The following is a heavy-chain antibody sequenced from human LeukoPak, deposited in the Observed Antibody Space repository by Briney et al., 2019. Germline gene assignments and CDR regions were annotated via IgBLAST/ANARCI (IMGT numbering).Heavy chain of an antibody. V-gene: IGHV4-39*07. CDR1: GCSISSSSYY. Sequence: SETLSLTCTVSGCSISSSSYYWVWIRQPPGKGLEWIGSIYYSGSTYYNPSPKSRVTISVDTSKSQFSLKLSSVTAADTAVYYCAREAYYDFWSGYEYYYYMDVWGKGTTVTVSS. D-gene: IGHD3-3*01. J-gene: IGHJ6*03. CDR2: IYYSGST. CDR3: AREAYYDFWSGYEYYYYMDV.